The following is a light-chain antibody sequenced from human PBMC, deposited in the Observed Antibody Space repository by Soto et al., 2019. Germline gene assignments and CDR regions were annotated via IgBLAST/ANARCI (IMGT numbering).Light chain of an antibody. CDR1: SSDVGGYDF. V-gene: IGLV2-8*01. CDR3: SSYAGNSHFYV. CDR2: EVT. Sequence: QSVLTQPPSASGSPGQSVAISCTGTSSDVGGYDFVSWYQQHPGKAPRLVIYEVTKRPSGIADRFSGSKSGNTASLTVSGLQAEDEADYYCSSYAGNSHFYVFGTGTKVTVL. J-gene: IGLJ1*01.